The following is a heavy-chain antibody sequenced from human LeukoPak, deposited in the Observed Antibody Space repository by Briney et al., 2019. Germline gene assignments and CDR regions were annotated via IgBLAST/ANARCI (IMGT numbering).Heavy chain of an antibody. D-gene: IGHD3-22*01. CDR3: AGEDNSSGYRPFDI. CDR1: GYTFTGYY. J-gene: IGHJ3*02. V-gene: IGHV1-2*06. Sequence: RWASVKVSCKASGYTFTGYYIHWVRQAPGQGLEWMGRINPNNGGTNYAQKFQGRVTMTRDMSMSTAYMELSRLRSDDTAVYYCAGEDNSSGYRPFDIWGQGTMVTVPS. CDR2: INPNNGGT.